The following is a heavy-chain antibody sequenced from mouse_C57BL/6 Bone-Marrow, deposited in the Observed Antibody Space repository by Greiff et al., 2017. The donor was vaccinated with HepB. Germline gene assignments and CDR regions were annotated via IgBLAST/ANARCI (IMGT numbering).Heavy chain of an antibody. Sequence: QVQLQQPGAELVMPGASVKLSCKASGYTFTSYWMHWVKQRPGQGLEWIGEIDPSDSYTNYNQKFKGKSTLTVDKSSSTAYMQISSLTSEDSAVYYCATLWLRNYWVQGTTLTVSS. CDR2: IDPSDSYT. D-gene: IGHD2-2*01. CDR3: ATLWLRNY. V-gene: IGHV1-69*01. CDR1: GYTFTSYW. J-gene: IGHJ2*01.